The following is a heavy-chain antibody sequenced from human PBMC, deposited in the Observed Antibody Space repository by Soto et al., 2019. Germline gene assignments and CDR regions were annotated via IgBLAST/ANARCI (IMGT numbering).Heavy chain of an antibody. CDR3: AKGNCSGGSCYCDY. J-gene: IGHJ4*02. V-gene: IGHV3-30*18. CDR2: ISYDGSNK. CDR1: GFTFSSYG. Sequence: PGGSLRLSCAASGFTFSSYGMHWVRQAPGKGLEWVAVISYDGSNKYYADSVKGRFTISRDNSKNTLYLQMNSLRAEDTAVYYCAKGNCSGGSCYCDYWGQGTLVTVSS. D-gene: IGHD2-15*01.